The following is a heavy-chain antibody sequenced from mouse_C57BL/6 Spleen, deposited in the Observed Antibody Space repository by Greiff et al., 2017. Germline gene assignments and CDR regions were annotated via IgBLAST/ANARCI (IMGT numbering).Heavy chain of an antibody. CDR2: ILPGSGST. CDR1: GYTFTGYW. V-gene: IGHV1-9*01. D-gene: IGHD1-1*01. CDR3: AGDYYGSSPAWFAY. J-gene: IGHJ3*01. Sequence: QVQLKESGAELMKPGASVKLSCKATGYTFTGYWIEWVKQRPGHGLEWIGEILPGSGSTNYNGKFKGKATFTADTSSNTAYMQLSSLTTEDSAICYCAGDYYGSSPAWFAYWGQGTLVTVSA.